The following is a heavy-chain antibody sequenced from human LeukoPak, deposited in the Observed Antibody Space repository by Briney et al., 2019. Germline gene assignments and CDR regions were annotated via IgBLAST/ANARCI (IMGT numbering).Heavy chain of an antibody. CDR3: AKVRVGTAHFDY. CDR1: GFTFSSYA. J-gene: IGHJ4*02. V-gene: IGHV3-23*01. D-gene: IGHD2-15*01. CDR2: ISGSGGST. Sequence: GGSLRLSCAASGFTFSSYAMSWVRQAPGKGLEWVSAISGSGGSTYYADSVKGRFTISRDNSKNTLYLQMDSLRPEDTAVYYCAKVRVGTAHFDYWGQGTLVTVSS.